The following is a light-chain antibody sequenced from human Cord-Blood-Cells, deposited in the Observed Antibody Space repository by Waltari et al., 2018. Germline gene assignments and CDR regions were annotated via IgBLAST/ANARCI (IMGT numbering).Light chain of an antibody. V-gene: IGLV2-23*03. J-gene: IGLJ3*02. CDR2: EGS. CDR3: CSYAGSSTFV. Sequence: QSALTQTASVSGSPGTSITISCTGTSSDVGSYKLVSWYQQHPGKAPKLMIYEGSKRPSGVSNRFSGSKSGNTASLTISGLQAEDEADYYCCSYAGSSTFVFGGGTKLTVL. CDR1: SSDVGSYKL.